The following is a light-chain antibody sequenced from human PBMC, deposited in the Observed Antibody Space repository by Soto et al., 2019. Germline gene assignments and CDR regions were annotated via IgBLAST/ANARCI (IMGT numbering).Light chain of an antibody. CDR1: SSDVGGYNY. J-gene: IGLJ1*01. CDR3: RSYAGSYV. V-gene: IGLV2-11*01. CDR2: DVS. Sequence: QSALTQPRSVSGSPGQSVTISCTGTSSDVGGYNYVSWYQQHPGKAPKLMIYDVSKRPSGVPDRFSGSKSGNTASLTISELQAEDDADNYCRSYAGSYVFGTTTKLTVL.